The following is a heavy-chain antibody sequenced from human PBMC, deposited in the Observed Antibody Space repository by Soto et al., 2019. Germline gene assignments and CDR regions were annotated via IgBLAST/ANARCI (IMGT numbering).Heavy chain of an antibody. V-gene: IGHV1-69*13. CDR1: GGTFSSYA. Sequence: SVKVSCKASGGTFSSYAISWVRQAPGQGLEWMGGIIPTFGTANYAQKFQGRVTITADESTCTAYMELSSLRSEDTAVYYCARDQRGDNYDILTGYFPWYYGMDVWGQGTTVTVSS. CDR2: IIPTFGTA. CDR3: ARDQRGDNYDILTGYFPWYYGMDV. J-gene: IGHJ6*02. D-gene: IGHD3-9*01.